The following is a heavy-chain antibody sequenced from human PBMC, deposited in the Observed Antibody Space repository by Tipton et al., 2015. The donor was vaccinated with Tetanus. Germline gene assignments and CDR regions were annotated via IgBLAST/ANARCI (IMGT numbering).Heavy chain of an antibody. J-gene: IGHJ4*02. Sequence: TLSLTCVVSGGSISRGDYSWSWIRQPPGKGLEWIGYIYESGTTHYNPSLKSRVTLSLDMSKNHVSLNLTSVTAADTAVYYCARAVRFYYDSSTYYQYYFDSWGQGTLVTVSS. CDR3: ARAVRFYYDSSTYYQYYFDS. CDR1: GGSISRGDYS. V-gene: IGHV4-30-2*01. D-gene: IGHD3-22*01. CDR2: IYESGTT.